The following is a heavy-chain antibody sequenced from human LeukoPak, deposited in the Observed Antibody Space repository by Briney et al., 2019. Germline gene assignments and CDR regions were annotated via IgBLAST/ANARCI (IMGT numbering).Heavy chain of an antibody. CDR1: GGSISSGGYY. Sequence: PSQTLSLTCTVSGGSISSGGYYWSWIRQPPGKGLEWIGYIYHSGSTYYNPSLKSRVTISVDRSKNQFSLKLNSVTAADTAVYYCARADRRTRAYIVVVPAAKHDAFDIWGQGTMVTVSS. CDR3: ARADRRTRAYIVVVPAAKHDAFDI. D-gene: IGHD2-2*01. J-gene: IGHJ3*02. CDR2: IYHSGST. V-gene: IGHV4-30-2*01.